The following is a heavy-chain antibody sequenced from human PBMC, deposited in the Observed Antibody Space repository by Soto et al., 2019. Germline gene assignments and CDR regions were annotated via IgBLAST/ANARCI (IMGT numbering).Heavy chain of an antibody. J-gene: IGHJ4*02. CDR3: ARGYDVVRVPVAIRVGYFDN. D-gene: IGHD3-16*01. CDR1: GFTFSSHT. CDR2: ISATGSDI. Sequence: EVDLVESGGGLAKPGGALRLSCTDSGFTFSSHTMNWVRQAPGKGLEWVSSISATGSDIYYGDSVMGRFTISRDNAKNSLYLKLNNLRVEDTAVYYCARGYDVVRVPVAIRVGYFDNWGQGTVVTVSS. V-gene: IGHV3-21*01.